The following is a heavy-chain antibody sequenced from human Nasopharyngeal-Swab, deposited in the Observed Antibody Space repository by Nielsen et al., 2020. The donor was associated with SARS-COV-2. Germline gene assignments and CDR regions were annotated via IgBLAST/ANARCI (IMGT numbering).Heavy chain of an antibody. CDR3: TTDLMYCSSTSCYSFDY. D-gene: IGHD2-2*01. V-gene: IGHV3-15*01. CDR2: IKSKTDGGTT. J-gene: IGHJ4*02. Sequence: VRQAPGKGLEWVGRIKSKTDGGTTDYAAPVKGRFTISRDDSKNTLYLQMNSLKTEGTAVYYCTTDLMYCSSTSCYSFDYWGQGTLVTVSS.